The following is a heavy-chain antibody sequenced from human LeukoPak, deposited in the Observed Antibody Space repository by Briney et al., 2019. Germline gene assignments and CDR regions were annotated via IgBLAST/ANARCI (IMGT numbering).Heavy chain of an antibody. CDR2: IRQDGSDK. CDR1: GFTFSNYW. D-gene: IGHD6-25*01. CDR3: ARDLFLSGIPAAGVFDY. Sequence: GGSLRLSCAASGFTFSNYWMSWVRQAPGKGLEWVVNIRQDGSDKYYMESVKGRFTISRDNANSSLYLQMNSLRAEDTAVYYCARDLFLSGIPAAGVFDYWGQGTLVTVSS. J-gene: IGHJ4*02. V-gene: IGHV3-7*01.